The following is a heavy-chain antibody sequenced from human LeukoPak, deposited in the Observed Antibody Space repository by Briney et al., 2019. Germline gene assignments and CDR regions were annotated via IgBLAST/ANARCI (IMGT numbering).Heavy chain of an antibody. Sequence: PGGSLRLSCAASGFTFDDYTMHWVRQAPGKGLEWVPLINWDGTSTYYADSVKGRFTISRDNSKNSLYLQMSSLRTEDTALYYCAKEDRYTGYASYYFDSWGRGTLVTVSS. CDR1: GFTFDDYT. J-gene: IGHJ4*02. D-gene: IGHD5-12*01. V-gene: IGHV3-43*01. CDR3: AKEDRYTGYASYYFDS. CDR2: INWDGTST.